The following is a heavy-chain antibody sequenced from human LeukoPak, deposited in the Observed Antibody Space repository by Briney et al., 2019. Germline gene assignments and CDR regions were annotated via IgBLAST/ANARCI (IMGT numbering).Heavy chain of an antibody. CDR1: GYSFSGYW. CDR3: ARQPGSGA. CDR2: IFPGDSDT. Sequence: GESLKISCKASGYSFSGYWIAWVRQMPGKGLEWMGNIFPGDSDTRYSPSFQGQVTISADKATSTVYLQWRTLRASDSAMYYCARQPGSGAWGQGTLVTVSS. V-gene: IGHV5-51*01. D-gene: IGHD1-14*01. J-gene: IGHJ5*02.